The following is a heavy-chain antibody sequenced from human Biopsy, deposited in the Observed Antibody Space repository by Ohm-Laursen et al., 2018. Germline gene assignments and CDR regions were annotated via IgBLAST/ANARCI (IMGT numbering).Heavy chain of an antibody. CDR1: GYTFISYD. CDR3: ARGEDKALDHYFDY. D-gene: IGHD3-3*01. CDR2: MNPNSGKT. J-gene: IGHJ4*02. Sequence: ASVKVSCKASGYTFISYDIDWVRQATGQGREWMGWMNPNSGKTGYAQKFQGRVTMTTNTSVNTAYMELSSLTFEDTALYFCARGEDKALDHYFDYWGQGTLVTVSS. V-gene: IGHV1-8*01.